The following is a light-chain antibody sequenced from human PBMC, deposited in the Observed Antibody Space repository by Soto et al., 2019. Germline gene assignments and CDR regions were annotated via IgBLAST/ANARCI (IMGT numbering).Light chain of an antibody. CDR2: DAS. J-gene: IGKJ4*01. CDR3: QQRSNWPPLT. Sequence: EIVMTQSPVTLSVSPCERVTLSCRSSQSVSSNLAWYQQKPGQAPRLLIYDASNRATGIPARFSGSGSGTDFTLTISSLEPEDFAVYYCQQRSNWPPLTFGGGTKVDIK. CDR1: QSVSSN. V-gene: IGKV3-11*01.